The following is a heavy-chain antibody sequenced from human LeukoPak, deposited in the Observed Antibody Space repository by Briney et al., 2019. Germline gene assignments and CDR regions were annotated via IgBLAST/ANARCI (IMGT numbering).Heavy chain of an antibody. Sequence: ASVKVSCKASGGTFSSYAVSWVRQAPGQGLEWMGRIIPIFGTANYAQKFQGRVTITTDESTSTAYMELSSLRSEDTAVYYCASFYHSSSPFWGQGTLVTVSS. CDR3: ASFYHSSSPF. CDR1: GGTFSSYA. V-gene: IGHV1-69*05. D-gene: IGHD6-6*01. J-gene: IGHJ4*02. CDR2: IIPIFGTA.